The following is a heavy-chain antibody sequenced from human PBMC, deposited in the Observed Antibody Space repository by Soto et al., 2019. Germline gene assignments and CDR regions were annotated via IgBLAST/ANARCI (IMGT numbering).Heavy chain of an antibody. V-gene: IGHV3-33*01. Sequence: QVKLVESGGGVVQPGRSLRLSCAASGFMFSSYGMHWVRQAPGKGLEWVAVYWYDGSSKYYADSVKGRFTISRDNVKSTLYLEMNSLRAEDTAVYYCARDSYGMDVWGQGTTVTVSS. J-gene: IGHJ6*02. D-gene: IGHD3-16*01. CDR3: ARDSYGMDV. CDR2: YWYDGSSK. CDR1: GFMFSSYG.